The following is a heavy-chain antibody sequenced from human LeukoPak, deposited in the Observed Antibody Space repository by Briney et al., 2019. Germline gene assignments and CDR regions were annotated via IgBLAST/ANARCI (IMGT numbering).Heavy chain of an antibody. J-gene: IGHJ4*02. V-gene: IGHV1-2*02. Sequence: ASVKVSCKASGYTFTGYYMHWVRQAPGQGLEWMGWINPNSGGTNYAQKFQGRVTMTRDTSISTAYMELSRLRSDDTAVYYCARGQGSYGYYGSGSTPHWGQGTLVTVSS. CDR1: GYTFTGYY. D-gene: IGHD3-10*01. CDR3: ARGQGSYGYYGSGSTPH. CDR2: INPNSGGT.